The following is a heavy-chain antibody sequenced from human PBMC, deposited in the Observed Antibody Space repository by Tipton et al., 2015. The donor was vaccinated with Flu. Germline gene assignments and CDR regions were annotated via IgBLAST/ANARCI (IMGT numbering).Heavy chain of an antibody. CDR1: GYSFTNYW. CDR2: IYPGDSDT. V-gene: IGHV5-51*03. D-gene: IGHD2-2*01. CDR3: VGALGYCSSTSCFDY. J-gene: IGHJ4*02. Sequence: QLVQSGGEVKKPGESLKISCKGSGYSFTNYWIGWVRQMPGKGLEWMGIIYPGDSDTRYSPSFQGQVTISADKSISTAYLQWSSLKASDTAMYYCVGALGYCSSTSCFDYWGQGTLVTVSS.